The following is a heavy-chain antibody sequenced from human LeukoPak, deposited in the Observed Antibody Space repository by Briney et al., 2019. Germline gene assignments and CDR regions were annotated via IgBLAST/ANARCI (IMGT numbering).Heavy chain of an antibody. J-gene: IGHJ4*02. D-gene: IGHD4-11*01. CDR3: VADHYNNYGNFDF. CDR1: GFILTEVS. V-gene: IGHV1-24*01. Sequence: ASVKLSCTVSGFILTEVSIHWLRQAPRKGPEWMGSFDRENDETIYSHNFQGRVAMTEDTSADTAYMELTSLRSDDTAVYYCVADHYNNYGNFDFWGQGTLVTVSS. CDR2: FDRENDET.